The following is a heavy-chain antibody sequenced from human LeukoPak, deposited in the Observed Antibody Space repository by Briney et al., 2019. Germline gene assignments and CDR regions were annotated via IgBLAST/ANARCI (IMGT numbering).Heavy chain of an antibody. V-gene: IGHV1-2*02. CDR2: INPNSGGT. CDR3: ARDIENDILTGYYYAFRSYYFDY. Sequence: ASVKVSCKASGYTFTGYYMHWVRQAPGQGLEWMGWINPNSGGTNYAQKFQGRVTMTRDTSISTAYMELSRLRSDDTAVYCCARDIENDILTGYYYAFRSYYFDYWGQGTLVTVSS. D-gene: IGHD3-9*01. CDR1: GYTFTGYY. J-gene: IGHJ4*02.